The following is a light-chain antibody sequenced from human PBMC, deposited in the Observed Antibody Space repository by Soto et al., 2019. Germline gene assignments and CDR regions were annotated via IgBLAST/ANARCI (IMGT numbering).Light chain of an antibody. CDR2: AAS. CDR3: QQYGSSPYT. V-gene: IGKV3-20*01. J-gene: IGKJ2*01. Sequence: EIVLTQSPGTLSLFPGERAALSCRASQSVSSNYLAWYQQKLGQAPRLLISAASRRATGIPDRFSGSASGTDFTLTISRLEPEDFAVYYCQQYGSSPYTFGQGTKLEIK. CDR1: QSVSSNY.